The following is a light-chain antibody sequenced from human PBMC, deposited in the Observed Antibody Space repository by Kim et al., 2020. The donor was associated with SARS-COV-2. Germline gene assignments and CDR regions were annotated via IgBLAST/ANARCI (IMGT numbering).Light chain of an antibody. V-gene: IGKV1-39*01. Sequence: DIQLTQSPSSLSASVGDRVTIACRSSQSITNYLNWYQQRPGKAPKLLIYASSTLQRGVPSRFSGSGSGTDFTLTISSLQPEDFATYCCQQSHTAPLLSFGGGTKVDIK. CDR1: QSITNY. J-gene: IGKJ4*02. CDR3: QQSHTAPLLS. CDR2: ASS.